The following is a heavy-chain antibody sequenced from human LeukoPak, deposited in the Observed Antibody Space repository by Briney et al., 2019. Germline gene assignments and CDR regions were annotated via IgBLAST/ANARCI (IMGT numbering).Heavy chain of an antibody. Sequence: PSQTLSLTCTVSGGSINIGGYYWNWIRQYPGKGLECIGSIFYNGSTFYNLSLRSRVTISINTSKNQFSLKLSSVSAADTAVYYCTRAQRTRYSGRYYALDSWGQGTPVSVSS. J-gene: IGHJ4*02. CDR1: GGSINIGGYY. CDR2: IFYNGST. CDR3: TRAQRTRYSGRYYALDS. V-gene: IGHV4-31*03. D-gene: IGHD1-26*01.